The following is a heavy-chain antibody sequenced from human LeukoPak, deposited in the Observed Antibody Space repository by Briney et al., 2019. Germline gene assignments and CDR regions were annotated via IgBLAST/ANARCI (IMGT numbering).Heavy chain of an antibody. CDR1: GGSVSSGSYY. CDR3: ARGFGDWGLSWFDP. V-gene: IGHV4-61*01. D-gene: IGHD3-10*01. Sequence: SETLSLTCTVSGGSVSSGSYYWSWIRQPPGKGLEWIGYIYYSGSAKYNPSLKSRVTISVDTSKNQFSLKLTSVTAADTAVYYCARGFGDWGLSWFDPWGQGILVTVSS. CDR2: IYYSGSA. J-gene: IGHJ5*02.